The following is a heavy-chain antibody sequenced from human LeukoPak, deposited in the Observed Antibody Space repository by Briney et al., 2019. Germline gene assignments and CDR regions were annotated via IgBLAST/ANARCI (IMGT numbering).Heavy chain of an antibody. V-gene: IGHV1-46*01. CDR1: GYTFTSYY. J-gene: IGHJ5*02. D-gene: IGHD4-17*01. Sequence: ASVKVSCKASGYTFTSYYMHWVRQAPGQGLEWMGIINPSGGSTSYAQKFQGRVTMTRDTSTSTVYMELSSLRSEDTAVYYCATLNGDYEGWFDPWGQGTLVTVSS. CDR3: ATLNGDYEGWFDP. CDR2: INPSGGST.